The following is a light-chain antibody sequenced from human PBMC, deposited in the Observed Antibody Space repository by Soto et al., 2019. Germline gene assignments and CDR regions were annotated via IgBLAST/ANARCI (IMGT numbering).Light chain of an antibody. CDR1: QSVNYN. CDR3: QPYNNWPLT. V-gene: IGKV3-15*01. J-gene: IGKJ4*01. Sequence: IVLTQSPATLSVSPGERATLCCRASQSVNYNLAWYQQKPGNAPRLLVFATSARATGVPTRFSGSRSGAEFTLTINSLQSEDFAVYYCQPYNNWPLTFGGGTKVDIK. CDR2: ATS.